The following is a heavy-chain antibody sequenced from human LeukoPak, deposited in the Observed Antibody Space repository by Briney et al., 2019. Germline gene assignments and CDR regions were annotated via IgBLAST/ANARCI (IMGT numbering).Heavy chain of an antibody. CDR3: ARRGAIAAADDY. CDR1: GGSIINYY. V-gene: IGHV4-59*08. Sequence: SETLSLTCTVSGGSIINYYWNWIRRPPGKGLEWIGHIYYSGSTNYNPSLKSRVTISVDTSKNQFSLKLSSVTAADTAVYYCARRGAIAAADDYWGQGTLVTVSS. CDR2: IYYSGST. J-gene: IGHJ4*02. D-gene: IGHD6-13*01.